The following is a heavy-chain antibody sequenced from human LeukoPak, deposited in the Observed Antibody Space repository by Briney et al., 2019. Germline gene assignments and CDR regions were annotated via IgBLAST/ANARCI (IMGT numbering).Heavy chain of an antibody. J-gene: IGHJ4*02. D-gene: IGHD3-22*01. CDR2: ISSSSSYI. Sequence: GGPLRLSCAASGFTFSSYSMTWARQAPGKGLEWVSSISSSSSYIYYADSVKGRFTIPRDNAKNSLYLQMNSLRAEDTAVYYCAREGDYYDSSGYYPQLLDYWGQGTLVTVSS. CDR1: GFTFSSYS. V-gene: IGHV3-21*01. CDR3: AREGDYYDSSGYYPQLLDY.